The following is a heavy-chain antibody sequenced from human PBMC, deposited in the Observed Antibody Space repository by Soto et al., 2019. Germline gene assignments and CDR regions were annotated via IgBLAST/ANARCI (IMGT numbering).Heavy chain of an antibody. V-gene: IGHV1-3*01. CDR2: INAGNGNT. J-gene: IGHJ6*02. CDR3: ARDPVEDYYYGMDV. Sequence: GASVKVSCKASGYTFTSYAMHWVRQAPGQRLEWMGWINAGNGNTKYSQKFQGRVTITRDTSPSTAYMELSSLRSEDTAVYYCARDPVEDYYYGMDVWGQGTTVTVSS. CDR1: GYTFTSYA. D-gene: IGHD2-15*01.